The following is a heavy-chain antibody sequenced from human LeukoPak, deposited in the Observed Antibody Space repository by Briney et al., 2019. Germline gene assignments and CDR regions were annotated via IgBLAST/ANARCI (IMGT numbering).Heavy chain of an antibody. Sequence: PSETLSLTCTVSGGSISSYYWSWIRQPPGKGLEWIGYIYYSGSTNYNPSLKSRVTISVDTSKNQFSVKLSSVTAADTAVYYCARDSGSSAFDYWGQGTLVTVSS. J-gene: IGHJ4*02. V-gene: IGHV4-59*01. CDR3: ARDSGSSAFDY. CDR2: IYYSGST. CDR1: GGSISSYY. D-gene: IGHD2-15*01.